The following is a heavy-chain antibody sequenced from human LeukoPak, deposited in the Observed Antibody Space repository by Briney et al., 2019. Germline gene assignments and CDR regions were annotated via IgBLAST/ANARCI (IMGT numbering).Heavy chain of an antibody. CDR3: ARGGNRFGGFYFDY. J-gene: IGHJ4*02. D-gene: IGHD3-10*01. CDR2: IHHSGSS. CDR1: ADSLSSGGHY. Sequence: PSQTLSLACTVSADSLSSGGHYWAWIRQLPGKGLESIGFIHHSGSSRHNPSLKDRVAISVDASRKQFALRLSSVTAADTAIYYCARGGNRFGGFYFDYWGQGIQVIVSS. V-gene: IGHV4-31*03.